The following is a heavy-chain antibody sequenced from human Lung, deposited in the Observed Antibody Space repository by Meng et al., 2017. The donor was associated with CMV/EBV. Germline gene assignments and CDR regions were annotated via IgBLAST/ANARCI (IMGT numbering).Heavy chain of an antibody. CDR2: INAYNGDT. J-gene: IGHJ4*02. Sequence: QAQLVESGGEVTKPGASVKVPCNASGYTFTNNGITWVLQAPGQGLEWMGWINAYNGDTNYAQTLQGRVTMTTDTSTSTAYMELRSLRSDDTAVYYCARVEVGITSGDYWGQGTLVTVSS. V-gene: IGHV1-18*01. CDR1: GYTFTNNG. D-gene: IGHD1-26*01. CDR3: ARVEVGITSGDY.